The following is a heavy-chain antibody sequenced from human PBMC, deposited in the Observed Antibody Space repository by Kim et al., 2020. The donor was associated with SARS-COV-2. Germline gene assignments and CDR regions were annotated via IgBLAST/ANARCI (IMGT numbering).Heavy chain of an antibody. Sequence: AYKGNTNYEQKLQGRVTMTTDTSTSTAYMELRSLGSDDTAVYYCADQMGYWGQGTLVTVSS. CDR3: ADQMGY. CDR2: AYKGNT. J-gene: IGHJ4*02. V-gene: IGHV1-18*01.